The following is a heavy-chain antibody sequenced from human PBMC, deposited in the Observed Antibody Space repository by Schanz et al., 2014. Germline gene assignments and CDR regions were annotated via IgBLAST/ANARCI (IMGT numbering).Heavy chain of an antibody. CDR1: GGSLSGYF. D-gene: IGHD4-17*01. CDR3: ARSPGDFPGWFDS. CDR2: IGHSGNT. J-gene: IGHJ5*01. Sequence: QVQLQQWGAGLLKPSETLSLTCAVYGGSLSGYFWSWIRQPPGKGLEWIGDIGHSGNTKDNPSLKSRVTMSVETSKNQFSLTLSSVTAADTAVYYCARSPGDFPGWFDSWGQGTLVTVSS. V-gene: IGHV4-34*01.